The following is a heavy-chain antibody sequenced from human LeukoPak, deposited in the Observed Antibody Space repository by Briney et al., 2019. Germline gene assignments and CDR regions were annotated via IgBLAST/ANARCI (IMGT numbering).Heavy chain of an antibody. J-gene: IGHJ4*02. V-gene: IGHV3-23*01. CDR2: ISGSGGST. D-gene: IGHD6-19*01. CDR1: GCTFSSYA. Sequence: GGSLRLSCAASGCTFSSYAMSWVRQAPGKGLEWVSAISGSGGSTYYADSVKGRFTISRDNSKNTLYLQMNSLRAEDTAVYYCAKVPRAVAISRYDYWVQGTLVTVSS. CDR3: AKVPRAVAISRYDY.